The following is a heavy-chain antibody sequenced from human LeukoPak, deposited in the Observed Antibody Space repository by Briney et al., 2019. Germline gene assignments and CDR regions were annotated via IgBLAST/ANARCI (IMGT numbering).Heavy chain of an antibody. CDR3: AREQDGYNDY. J-gene: IGHJ4*02. V-gene: IGHV1-18*01. Sequence: ASVKVSCKASGYTFTSYGISWVRQAPGQGLEWMGWISAYNGNTNYAQKFQGRVTITADKSTSTAYMELSSLRSEDTAVYYCAREQDGYNDYWGQGTLVTVSS. CDR1: GYTFTSYG. D-gene: IGHD5-24*01. CDR2: ISAYNGNT.